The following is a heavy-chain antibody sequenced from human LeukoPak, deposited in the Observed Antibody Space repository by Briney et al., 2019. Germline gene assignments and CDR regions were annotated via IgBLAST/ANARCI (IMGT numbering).Heavy chain of an antibody. CDR1: GYSISSGYY. Sequence: ETLSLTCTVSGYSISSGYYWGWIRQPPGKGLEWIGSIYHGGSPYYKPSLRSRATISADTSKNQFSLKLSSVTAADTAVYYCASRGTTDWYQGGFDYWGQGTLVTVSS. CDR3: ASRGTTDWYQGGFDY. D-gene: IGHD3-9*01. J-gene: IGHJ4*02. V-gene: IGHV4-38-2*02. CDR2: IYHGGSP.